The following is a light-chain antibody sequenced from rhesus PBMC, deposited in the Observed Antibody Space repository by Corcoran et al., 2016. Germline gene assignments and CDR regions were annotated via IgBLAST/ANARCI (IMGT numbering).Light chain of an antibody. CDR1: QSVGSY. Sequence: ETVVTQSPATLSLSPGERATLSCRASQSVGSYLAWYQQKPGQAPRLLICGASSKATGIPDRFSGSGSGTDFTLTISSLEPEDVGVYYCQQSSNLFTFGPGTKLDIK. J-gene: IGKJ3*01. CDR2: GAS. V-gene: IGKV3-24*04. CDR3: QQSSNLFT.